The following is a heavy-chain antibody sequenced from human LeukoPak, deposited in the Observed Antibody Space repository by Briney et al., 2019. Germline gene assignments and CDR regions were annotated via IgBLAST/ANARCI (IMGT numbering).Heavy chain of an antibody. D-gene: IGHD5-24*01. J-gene: IGHJ4*02. CDR3: ARVDKEGDGYNYGIDY. CDR2: ISAYNGNT. V-gene: IGHV1-18*01. CDR1: GYTFTSYG. Sequence: ASVKVSCKASGYTFTSYGISWVRQAPGQGLEWMGWISAYNGNTNYAQKLQGRVTMTTDTSTSTAYMELRSLRSDDTAVYYCARVDKEGDGYNYGIDYWGQGTLVTVSS.